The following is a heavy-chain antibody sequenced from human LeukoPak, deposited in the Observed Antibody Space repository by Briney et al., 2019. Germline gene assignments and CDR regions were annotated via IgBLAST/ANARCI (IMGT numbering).Heavy chain of an antibody. J-gene: IGHJ4*02. D-gene: IGHD3-22*01. CDR2: FSHRGGS. V-gene: IGHV4-38-2*02. CDR1: GYSLSSGFF. Sequence: SETLSLTCTVSGYSLSSGFFCDWIRQSPGKGLEWIGSFSHRGGSYHNPSLKSRVTISVDTSKSQFSLKLLSVTAADTAVYYCARAQDFSDSSGPNYLDFWGQGILVTVSS. CDR3: ARAQDFSDSSGPNYLDF.